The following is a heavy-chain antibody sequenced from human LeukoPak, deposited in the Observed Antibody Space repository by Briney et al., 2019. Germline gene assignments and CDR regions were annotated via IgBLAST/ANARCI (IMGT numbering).Heavy chain of an antibody. CDR2: ISGSGGST. D-gene: IGHD6-6*01. CDR3: AKDGVSGIAARFDY. CDR1: GFTFSSYA. V-gene: IGHV3-23*01. Sequence: GRSLRLSCSDSGFTFSSYAMSWVRQAPGKGLEWVSGISGSGGSTYYADSVKGRFTISRDNSKNTLYLQMNSLRAEDTAVYYCAKDGVSGIAARFDYWGQGTLVTVSS. J-gene: IGHJ4*02.